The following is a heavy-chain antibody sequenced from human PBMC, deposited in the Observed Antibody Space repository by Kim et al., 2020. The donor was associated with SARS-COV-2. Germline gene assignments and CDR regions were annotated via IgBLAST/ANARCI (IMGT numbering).Heavy chain of an antibody. CDR1: GFIFSSYG. J-gene: IGHJ6*02. D-gene: IGHD6-19*01. CDR2: IWNDGSNK. CDR3: AKVETVGWYGGVYKYAMDG. V-gene: IGHV3-33*06. Sequence: GGSLRLSCAASGFIFSSYGMHWVRQAPGKGLEWVAVIWNDGSNKYYADSVKGRFTISRDNFKNTLYLQMDSLRAEDTAVYYCAKVETVGWYGGVYKYAMDGWSQGTTVTVYS.